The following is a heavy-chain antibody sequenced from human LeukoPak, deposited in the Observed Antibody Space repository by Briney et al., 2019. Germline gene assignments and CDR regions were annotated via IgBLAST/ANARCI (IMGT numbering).Heavy chain of an antibody. CDR2: IYHSGGT. D-gene: IGHD3-16*01. J-gene: IGHJ3*02. Sequence: SETPSLTCTVSGYSINSGYYWGWIRQPPGKGLEWIGSIYHSGGTYYNPSLKSRVTISVDTSKNQFSLKLSSVTAADTAVYYCARDKGGGAFDIWGQGTMVTVSS. V-gene: IGHV4-38-2*02. CDR3: ARDKGGGAFDI. CDR1: GYSINSGYY.